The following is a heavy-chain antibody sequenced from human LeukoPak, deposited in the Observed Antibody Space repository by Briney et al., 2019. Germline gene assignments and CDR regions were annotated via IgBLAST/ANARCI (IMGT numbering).Heavy chain of an antibody. CDR3: AKDIQFRETGPGHDAFDI. CDR1: GFTFDDYA. Sequence: AGGSLRLSCAASGFTFDDYAMHWVRQAPGKGLEWVSLISGDGGRTYYADSVKGRFTIFRDNSKNSLYLQMNSLRTEDTALYSCAKDIQFRETGPGHDAFDIWGQGTVVTVSS. D-gene: IGHD3-10*01. V-gene: IGHV3-43*02. CDR2: ISGDGGRT. J-gene: IGHJ3*02.